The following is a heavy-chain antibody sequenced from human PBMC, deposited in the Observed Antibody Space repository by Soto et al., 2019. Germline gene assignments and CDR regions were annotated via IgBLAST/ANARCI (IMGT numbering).Heavy chain of an antibody. CDR3: ARDFAYFDS. Sequence: SETLSLTCTVSGGSFTSGSYSWRCIRQPPGKGLEWIGYVYHTGRTSYNPSLKSRVSISMDTSKNQFSLNLDSVTAADTAVYFCARDFAYFDSWGQGTLVTVSS. CDR2: VYHTGRT. CDR1: GGSFTSGSYS. D-gene: IGHD3-3*01. J-gene: IGHJ4*02. V-gene: IGHV4-61*01.